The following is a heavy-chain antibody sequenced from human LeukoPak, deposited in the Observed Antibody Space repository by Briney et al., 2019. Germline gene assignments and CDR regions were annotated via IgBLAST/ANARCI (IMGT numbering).Heavy chain of an antibody. Sequence: PGGSLRLSCAASGFTFSRYGMNWVRQAPGKGLEWGAFIQYDERTKYYADSVKGRSTVSRDNSKNTLYLQMNSLRAEDTAVYYCASQGVVPAAMPQYYFDYWGQGTLVTVSS. V-gene: IGHV3-30*02. CDR3: ASQGVVPAAMPQYYFDY. D-gene: IGHD2-2*01. CDR1: GFTFSRYG. J-gene: IGHJ4*02. CDR2: IQYDERTK.